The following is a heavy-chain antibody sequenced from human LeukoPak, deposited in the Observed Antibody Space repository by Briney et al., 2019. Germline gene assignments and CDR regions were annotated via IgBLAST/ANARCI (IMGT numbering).Heavy chain of an antibody. V-gene: IGHV3-30*03. CDR3: ARFKVTVTSIP. CDR1: GFTFSSYG. J-gene: IGHJ5*02. CDR2: ISYDGSNK. Sequence: GGSLRLSCAASGFTFSSYGMHWVRQAPGKGLEWVAVISYDGSNKYYADSVKGRFTISRDNSKNTLYLQMNSLRAEDTAVYYCARFKVTVTSIPWGQGTLVTVSS. D-gene: IGHD4-11*01.